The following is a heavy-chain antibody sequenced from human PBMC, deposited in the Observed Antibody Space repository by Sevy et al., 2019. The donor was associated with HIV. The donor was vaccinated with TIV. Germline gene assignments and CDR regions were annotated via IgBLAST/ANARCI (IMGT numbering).Heavy chain of an antibody. Sequence: GGSLRLSCAASGFTFSSYTMHWVRQAPGKGLEWVAFISYDGSNKYYADSVKGRFTISRDNSKNTLYLQMNSLRAEDTAIYYCARGGRGYSYGYGLDGMDVWRQGTTVTVSS. CDR2: ISYDGSNK. CDR3: ARGGRGYSYGYGLDGMDV. D-gene: IGHD5-18*01. J-gene: IGHJ6*02. V-gene: IGHV3-30-3*01. CDR1: GFTFSSYT.